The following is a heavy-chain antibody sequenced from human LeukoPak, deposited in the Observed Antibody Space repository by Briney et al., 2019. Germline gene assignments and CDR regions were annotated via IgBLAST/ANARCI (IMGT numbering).Heavy chain of an antibody. CDR2: IYYSGST. Sequence: SETLSLTCNVSGGSISRYYWSWIRQSPGKGLEWIGYIYYSGSTNCNPSLESRVTISIDTSKNQFSLELTSVTAADTAVYYCARHLSSASHVFDVWGQGTMVTVS. D-gene: IGHD6-19*01. CDR3: ARHLSSASHVFDV. CDR1: GGSISRYY. V-gene: IGHV4-59*08. J-gene: IGHJ3*01.